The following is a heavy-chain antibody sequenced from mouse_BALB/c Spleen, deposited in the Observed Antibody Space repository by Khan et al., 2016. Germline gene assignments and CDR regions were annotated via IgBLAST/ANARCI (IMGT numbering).Heavy chain of an antibody. V-gene: IGHV14-3*02. Sequence: VQLKQSGAELVKPGASVKLSCTASGFNIKDTYMHWVKQRPEQGLEWIGRIDPANGNTKYDPKFQGKATITADTSSNTAYLQLSSLTSEDTAVXYCARVTTDAMDYWGQGTSVTVSS. D-gene: IGHD1-1*01. CDR2: IDPANGNT. CDR3: ARVTTDAMDY. CDR1: GFNIKDTY. J-gene: IGHJ4*01.